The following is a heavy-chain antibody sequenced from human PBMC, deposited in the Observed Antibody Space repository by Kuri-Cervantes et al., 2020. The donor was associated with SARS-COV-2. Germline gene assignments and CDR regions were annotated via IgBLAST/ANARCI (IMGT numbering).Heavy chain of an antibody. Sequence: GGSMRLSCAVSGFTFSSYSMNWVRQAPGKGLEWVAYINDRGSSIYYANSVKGRFTISRDNSKNTLYLQMNSLRAEDTAVYYCESESGYSSSWGDYWGQGTLVTVSS. D-gene: IGHD6-13*01. CDR1: GFTFSSYS. V-gene: IGHV3-48*01. CDR2: INDRGSSI. CDR3: ESESGYSSSWGDY. J-gene: IGHJ4*02.